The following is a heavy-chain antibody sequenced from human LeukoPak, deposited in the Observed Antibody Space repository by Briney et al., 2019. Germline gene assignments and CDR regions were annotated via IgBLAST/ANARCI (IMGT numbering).Heavy chain of an antibody. J-gene: IGHJ4*02. CDR3: ARQAHYDILTGYYLVDY. D-gene: IGHD3-9*01. V-gene: IGHV4-61*05. CDR2: IYYSGST. Sequence: PSETLSLTCTVSGGSISSSSYYWGWIRQPPGKGLEWIGYIYYSGSTNYNPSLKSRVTISVDTSKNQFSLKLSSVTAADTAVYYCARQAHYDILTGYYLVDYWGQGTLVTVSS. CDR1: GGSISSSSYY.